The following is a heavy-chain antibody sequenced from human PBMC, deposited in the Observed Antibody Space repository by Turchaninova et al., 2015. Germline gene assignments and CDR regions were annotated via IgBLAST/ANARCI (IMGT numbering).Heavy chain of an antibody. Sequence: QVQLLQWGAGLLKPSETLSLTGAVYGGSLHGYYWRWIRQPPGKGLEWSGEINHSGRTNYNPSLKSRGTISVDTSKNQFSLKLSSVTAADTAVYYCARVLAARPPYYYYYMDVWGKGTTVTVSS. CDR2: INHSGRT. CDR3: ARVLAARPPYYYYYMDV. V-gene: IGHV4-34*01. J-gene: IGHJ6*03. CDR1: GGSLHGYY. D-gene: IGHD6-6*01.